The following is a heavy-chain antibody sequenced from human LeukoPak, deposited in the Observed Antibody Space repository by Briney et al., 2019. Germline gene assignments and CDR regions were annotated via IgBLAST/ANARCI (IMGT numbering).Heavy chain of an antibody. Sequence: ASVKVSCKASGGTFSSYAISWVRQAPGQGLEWMGGIIPIFGTANYAQKFQGRVTITADESTSTAYMELSSLGSEDTAVYYCATVSKQYYYYYMDVWGKGTTVTISS. V-gene: IGHV1-69*13. CDR2: IIPIFGTA. CDR1: GGTFSSYA. D-gene: IGHD3-16*02. J-gene: IGHJ6*03. CDR3: ATVSKQYYYYYMDV.